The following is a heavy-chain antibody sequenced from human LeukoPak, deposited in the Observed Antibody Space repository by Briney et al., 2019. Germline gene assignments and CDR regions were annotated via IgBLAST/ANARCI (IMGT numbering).Heavy chain of an antibody. D-gene: IGHD3-22*01. J-gene: IGHJ4*02. V-gene: IGHV3-48*01. Sequence: GGSLRLSCAASGFTFSSYSMNWVRQAPGKGLEWVSYISSSSSTIYYADSVKGRFTISRDNAKNSLYLQMNSLRAEDTAAYYCAREIGSDYYDSSGPFDYWGQGTLVTVSS. CDR1: GFTFSSYS. CDR3: AREIGSDYYDSSGPFDY. CDR2: ISSSSSTI.